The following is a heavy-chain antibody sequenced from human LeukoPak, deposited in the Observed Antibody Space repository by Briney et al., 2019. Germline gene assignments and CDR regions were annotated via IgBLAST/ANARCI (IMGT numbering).Heavy chain of an antibody. V-gene: IGHV3-23*01. D-gene: IGHD3-10*01. Sequence: GGSLRLSCAASGFTFSDYPVGWVRQAPGKGLEWVSAISRLAGSTAYADSVNGRFTISRDNSQNTLFLQMNSLRVDDTAMYYCAKDVRDYYGTGTLNFDSWGQGTLVSVSS. J-gene: IGHJ4*02. CDR2: ISRLAGST. CDR1: GFTFSDYP. CDR3: AKDVRDYYGTGTLNFDS.